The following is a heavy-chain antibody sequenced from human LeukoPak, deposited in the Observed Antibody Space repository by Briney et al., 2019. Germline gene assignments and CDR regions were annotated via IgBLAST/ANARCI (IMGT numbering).Heavy chain of an antibody. CDR2: IRGSDDNT. D-gene: IGHD5-18*01. V-gene: IGHV3-23*01. Sequence: GGSLTLSCAVSGLTFSKYAMNWVRQGPGKGLEWVSVIRGSDDNTYYADSVKGRFTISRDNSRNTLSLQMNSLRAEDTAVYYCAKVPYTSSNYYFDYWGQGTLVTVSS. J-gene: IGHJ4*02. CDR3: AKVPYTSSNYYFDY. CDR1: GLTFSKYA.